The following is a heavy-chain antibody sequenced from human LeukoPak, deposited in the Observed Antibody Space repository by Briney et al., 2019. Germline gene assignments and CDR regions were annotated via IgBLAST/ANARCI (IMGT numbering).Heavy chain of an antibody. D-gene: IGHD6-19*01. CDR1: GYTLTGYY. J-gene: IGHJ3*02. CDR3: ARDSSGWRTDAFDI. CDR2: INPNSGGT. Sequence: ASVKVSCKASGYTLTGYYMHWVRQAPGQGLEWMGWINPNSGGTNYAQKFQGRVTMTRDTSISTAYMELSRLRSDDTAVYYCARDSSGWRTDAFDIWGQGTMVTVSS. V-gene: IGHV1-2*02.